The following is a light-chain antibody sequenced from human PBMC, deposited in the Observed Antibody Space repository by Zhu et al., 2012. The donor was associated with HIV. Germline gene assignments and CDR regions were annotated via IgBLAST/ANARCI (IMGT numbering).Light chain of an antibody. CDR3: QQYYTPSYN. Sequence: DIQMTQSPSTLSASIGDRVTITCRASQSVYKWLAWYQQKPEKAPKLLIYEASILETGVPSRSSGSGSGTEFTLTISSLQSDDFATYSCQQYYTPSYNFGQGTKLQI. J-gene: IGKJ2*01. CDR1: QSVYKW. V-gene: IGKV1-5*03. CDR2: EAS.